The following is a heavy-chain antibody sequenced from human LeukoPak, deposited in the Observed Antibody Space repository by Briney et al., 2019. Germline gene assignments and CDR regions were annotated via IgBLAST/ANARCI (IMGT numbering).Heavy chain of an antibody. CDR2: INSSGGST. CDR3: ARVSGWYGFNAFDI. CDR1: RYTFTSYY. V-gene: IGHV1-46*01. Sequence: ASVKVSCKASRYTFTSYYMHWVRPAPGQGLEGMGIINSSGGSTSYAQKFQGRVTMTRDTSTSTVYMELSSLRSEDTAVYYCARVSGWYGFNAFDIWGQGTMVTASS. D-gene: IGHD6-19*01. J-gene: IGHJ3*02.